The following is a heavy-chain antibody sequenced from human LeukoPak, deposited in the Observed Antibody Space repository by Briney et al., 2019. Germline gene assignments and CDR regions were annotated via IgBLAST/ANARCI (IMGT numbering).Heavy chain of an antibody. D-gene: IGHD1-14*01. CDR2: LYSDGNT. V-gene: IGHV3-53*01. J-gene: IGHJ4*02. Sequence: GGSLRLSCAASGFTVITNDMTWVRQAPGKGLEWVSVLYSDGNTKYADSVQGRFTISRDNSKNTLYLEMNNLSPDDTAVYYCARGVEPLAANTLAYWGQGALVTVSS. CDR3: ARGVEPLAANTLAY. CDR1: GFTVITND.